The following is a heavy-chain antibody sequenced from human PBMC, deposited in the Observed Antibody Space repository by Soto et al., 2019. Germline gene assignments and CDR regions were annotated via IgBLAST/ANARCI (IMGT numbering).Heavy chain of an antibody. D-gene: IGHD6-13*01. Sequence: QVQLQESGPGLVKPSQTLSLTCTVSGGSISSGGYYWSWIRQHPGKGLEWIGYIYYSGSTYYNPSLKSRVTISVDTSKNQFSLKLSSVTAADTAVYYCARINAGYSSRWTYPWAVNYGMDVWGQGTTVTVSS. V-gene: IGHV4-31*03. CDR3: ARINAGYSSRWTYPWAVNYGMDV. CDR1: GGSISSGGYY. J-gene: IGHJ6*02. CDR2: IYYSGST.